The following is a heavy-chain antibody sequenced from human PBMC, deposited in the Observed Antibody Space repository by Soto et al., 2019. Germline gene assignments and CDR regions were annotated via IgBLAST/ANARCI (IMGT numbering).Heavy chain of an antibody. CDR3: AIVVVVAAGGYYYYYGMDV. CDR2: IDPSDSYT. V-gene: IGHV5-10-1*01. Sequence: PGESLKISCNGSGYSFTSYWISWVRQMPGKGLEWMGRIDPSDSYTNYSPSFQGHVTISADKSISTAYLQWSSLKASDTAMYYCAIVVVVAAGGYYYYYGMDVWGQGTTVTVSS. D-gene: IGHD2-15*01. J-gene: IGHJ6*02. CDR1: GYSFTSYW.